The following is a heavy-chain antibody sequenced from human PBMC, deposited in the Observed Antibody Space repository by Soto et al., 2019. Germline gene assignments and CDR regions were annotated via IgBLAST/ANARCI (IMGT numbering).Heavy chain of an antibody. V-gene: IGHV2-5*02. D-gene: IGHD1-26*01. CDR3: AHRRGSYYNYYYGMEV. CDR1: GFSLSTSGVG. J-gene: IGHJ6*02. CDR2: IYWDDDK. Sequence: SGPTLVNPTQTLTLTCTFSGFSLSTSGVGVGWIRQPPGKALEWLALIYWDDDKRYSPSLKSRLTITKDTSKNQVVLTMTNMDPVDTATYYCAHRRGSYYNYYYGMEVWGQGTTVTVSS.